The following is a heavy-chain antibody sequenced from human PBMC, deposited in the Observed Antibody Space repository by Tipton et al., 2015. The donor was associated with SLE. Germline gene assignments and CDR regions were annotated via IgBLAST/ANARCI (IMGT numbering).Heavy chain of an antibody. CDR2: IYTSGST. Sequence: TLSLTCTVSGGSISSHYWSWIRQPAGKGLEWIGYIYTSGSTNYNPSLKSRVTISVDTSKNQFSLKLSSVTAADTAVYYCARDREEDIVLAAFDYWGQGTLVTVSS. V-gene: IGHV4-4*07. CDR3: ARDREEDIVLAAFDY. J-gene: IGHJ4*02. D-gene: IGHD2-8*01. CDR1: GGSISSHY.